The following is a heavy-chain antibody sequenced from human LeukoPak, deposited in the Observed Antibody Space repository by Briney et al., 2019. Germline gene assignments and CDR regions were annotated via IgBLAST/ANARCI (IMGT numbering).Heavy chain of an antibody. CDR3: ARGITIFGVVTHSPSWFDP. V-gene: IGHV4-59*01. D-gene: IGHD3-3*01. CDR2: IYYSGST. Sequence: SETLSLTCAGYGGSFSHYYWTWIRQSPGKGLVGLGHIYYSGSTNYNPSLKSRVTISVDTSKNQCSLKLNSVTAADTAFYYCARGITIFGVVTHSPSWFDPWGQGTLVTVSS. CDR1: GGSFSHYY. J-gene: IGHJ5*02.